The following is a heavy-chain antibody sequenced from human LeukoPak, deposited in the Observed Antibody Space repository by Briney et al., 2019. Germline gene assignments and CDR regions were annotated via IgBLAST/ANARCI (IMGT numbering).Heavy chain of an antibody. CDR3: ARAYSGYDPEDY. CDR2: IYYSGST. J-gene: IGHJ4*02. D-gene: IGHD5-12*01. Sequence: PSETLSLTCTVSGGSISSTSYYWGWIRQPPGKGLEWIGYIYYSGSTNYNPSLKSRVTISVDTSKNQFSLKLSSVTAADTAVYYCARAYSGYDPEDYWGQGTLVTVSS. CDR1: GGSISSTSYY. V-gene: IGHV4-61*05.